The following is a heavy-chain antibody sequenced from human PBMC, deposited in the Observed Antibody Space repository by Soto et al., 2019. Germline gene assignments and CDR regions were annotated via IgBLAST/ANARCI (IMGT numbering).Heavy chain of an antibody. CDR2: ISTFNGET. CDR3: ARDVGYCSSSTCLIDH. CDR1: DYTFNTYG. J-gene: IGHJ4*02. Sequence: GASVKVSCKASDYTFNTYGISWVRQAPGQGLEWMGWISTFNGETRYAQKFQARVTVTTDTSTTTGYMELRSLRSDDTAVYYCARDVGYCSSSTCLIDHWGQGTLVTVSS. V-gene: IGHV1-18*01. D-gene: IGHD2-2*01.